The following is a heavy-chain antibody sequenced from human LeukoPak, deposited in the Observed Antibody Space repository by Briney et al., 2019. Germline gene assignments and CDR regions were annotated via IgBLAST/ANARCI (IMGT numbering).Heavy chain of an antibody. CDR2: ISGSGGST. Sequence: GGSLRLSCAASGFTFSSYAMSWVRQAPGKGLEWVSAISGSGGSTYYADSVKGRFTISRDNSKNTLYLQMNSLRAEDTAVYYCAKDRRFWSDYYDDAFDIWGQGTMVTVSS. J-gene: IGHJ3*02. CDR1: GFTFSSYA. CDR3: AKDRRFWSDYYDDAFDI. V-gene: IGHV3-23*01. D-gene: IGHD3-3*01.